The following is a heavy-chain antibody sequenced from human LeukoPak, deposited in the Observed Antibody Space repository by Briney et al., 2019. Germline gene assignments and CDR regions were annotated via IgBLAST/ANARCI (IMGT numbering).Heavy chain of an antibody. V-gene: IGHV3-21*01. Sequence: GGSLRLSCAASGFTFSSYSMNWVRQAPGKGLEWVSSISSSSSYIYYADSVKGRFTISRDNATNSLYPQMNSLRAEDTAVYYCASTDYGGDWFDPWGQGTLVTVSS. CDR3: ASTDYGGDWFDP. D-gene: IGHD4-23*01. J-gene: IGHJ5*02. CDR2: ISSSSSYI. CDR1: GFTFSSYS.